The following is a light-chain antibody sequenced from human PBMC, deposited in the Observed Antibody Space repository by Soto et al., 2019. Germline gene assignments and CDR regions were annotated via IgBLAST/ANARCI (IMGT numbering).Light chain of an antibody. Sequence: IVLTQSPATLSLSPGERATLSCRASQSVSSSLAWYQQKPGQAPRLLISDASNRATGIPARFSGSGSGTDFTLTISSLEPEDFAVYYCQQHSDWPLTFGGGTKPEI. J-gene: IGKJ4*01. CDR1: QSVSSS. CDR3: QQHSDWPLT. V-gene: IGKV3-11*01. CDR2: DAS.